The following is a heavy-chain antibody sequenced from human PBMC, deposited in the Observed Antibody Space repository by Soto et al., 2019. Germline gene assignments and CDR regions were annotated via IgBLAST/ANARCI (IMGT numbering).Heavy chain of an antibody. CDR2: ISAYNGNT. CDR1: GYTFTSYG. V-gene: IGHV1-18*04. CDR3: ARDFQVLLWFGELPHFVY. D-gene: IGHD3-10*01. J-gene: IGHJ4*02. Sequence: QVQLVQSGAEVKKPGASVKVSCKASGYTFTSYGISWVRQAPGQGLEWMGWISAYNGNTNYAQKLQGRVTMTTDTSTSTAYMELRSLRSDDTAVYYCARDFQVLLWFGELPHFVYWGQGTLVTVSS.